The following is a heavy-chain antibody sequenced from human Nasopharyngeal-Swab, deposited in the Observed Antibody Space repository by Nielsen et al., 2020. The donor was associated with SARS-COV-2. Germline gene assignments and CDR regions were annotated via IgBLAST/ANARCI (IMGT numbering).Heavy chain of an antibody. V-gene: IGHV1-46*01. D-gene: IGHD6-19*01. CDR3: ARDLSDVTVAVSGTVGFDC. J-gene: IGHJ4*02. Sequence: ASVKVSCKASGYTFRIYYMHWVRQAPGQGLEWMGIIHPSGGRTIYSQKFQGRVSMTRDTSTSTVYMELSSLTSEDTAMYYCARDLSDVTVAVSGTVGFDCWGQGTLVTVSS. CDR2: IHPSGGRT. CDR1: GYTFRIYY.